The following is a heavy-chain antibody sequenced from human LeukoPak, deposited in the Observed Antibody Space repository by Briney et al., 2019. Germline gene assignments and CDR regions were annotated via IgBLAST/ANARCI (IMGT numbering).Heavy chain of an antibody. CDR1: GFTFSSYS. Sequence: PGGSLRLSCAASGFTFSSYSMNWVRQAPGKGLEWVSYISSSSSTIYYADSVKGRFTISRDNAKNSLYLQMNSLRAEDTAVYYCARVRGYYYDSSGYLYYFDYWGQGTLVTVSS. J-gene: IGHJ4*02. V-gene: IGHV3-48*01. CDR3: ARVRGYYYDSSGYLYYFDY. CDR2: ISSSSSTI. D-gene: IGHD3-22*01.